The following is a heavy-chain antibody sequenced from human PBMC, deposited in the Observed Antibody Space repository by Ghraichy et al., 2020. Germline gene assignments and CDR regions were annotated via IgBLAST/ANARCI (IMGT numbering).Heavy chain of an antibody. J-gene: IGHJ4*02. CDR2: IYDGRI. V-gene: IGHV4-61*01. Sequence: SQTLSLTCSVTGDSVGGDTFYWTWIRQRPGQALEWIGYIYDGRINYNPSLKSRLDIFEDTSRNQFSLELTSVTAADTAVYFCARDGGGGSYYSFSSGQYYFPVWGQGALVTVSS. CDR1: GDSVGGDTFY. CDR3: ARDGGGGSYYSFSSGQYYFPV. D-gene: IGHD3-10*01.